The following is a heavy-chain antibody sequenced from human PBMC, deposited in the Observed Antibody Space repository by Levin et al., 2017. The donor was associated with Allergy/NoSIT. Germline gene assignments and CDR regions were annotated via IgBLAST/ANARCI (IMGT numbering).Heavy chain of an antibody. J-gene: IGHJ4*01. D-gene: IGHD1-26*01. Sequence: PSETLSLTCTVSGASITSYYWSWIRQSPGKGLEWIGQIHNSGSTYFHPSLKSRVAMSVDTSKNHFSLKLTSVTTADTAVYFCARGILRVGATRYFDYWGHGTLVTVSS. CDR2: IHNSGST. CDR1: GASITSYY. CDR3: ARGILRVGATRYFDY. V-gene: IGHV4-59*01.